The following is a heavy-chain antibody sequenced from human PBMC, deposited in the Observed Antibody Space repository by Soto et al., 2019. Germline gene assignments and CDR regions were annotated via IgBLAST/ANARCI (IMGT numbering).Heavy chain of an antibody. CDR2: INPNSGGT. CDR3: ARGSTGDYYYGMDV. Sequence: ASVKVSCKASGYTFTGYYMHWVRQAPGQGLEWMGWINPNSGGTNYAQKFQGWVTMTRDTSISTAYMELSRLRSDDTAVYYCARGSTGDYYYGMDVWGQGXTVTVSS. V-gene: IGHV1-2*04. D-gene: IGHD2-8*02. J-gene: IGHJ6*02. CDR1: GYTFTGYY.